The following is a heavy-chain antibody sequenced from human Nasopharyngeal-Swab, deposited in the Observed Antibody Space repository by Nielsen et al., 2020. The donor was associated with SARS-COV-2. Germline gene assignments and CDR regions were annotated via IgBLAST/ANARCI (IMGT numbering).Heavy chain of an antibody. Sequence: ASAKVSCKASGYTFTGYYMHWVRHAPGQGLEWMGWINPNSGGTNYAQKFQGWVNMTRDTSISTAYMELSRLRSDDTAVYYCDRSEGYCSGGSCLGGYGMDVWGQGTTVTVSS. CDR1: GYTFTGYY. CDR2: INPNSGGT. D-gene: IGHD2-15*01. CDR3: DRSEGYCSGGSCLGGYGMDV. V-gene: IGHV1-2*04. J-gene: IGHJ6*02.